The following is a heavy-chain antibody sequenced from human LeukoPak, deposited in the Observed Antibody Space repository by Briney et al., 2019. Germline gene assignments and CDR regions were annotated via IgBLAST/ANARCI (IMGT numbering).Heavy chain of an antibody. V-gene: IGHV5-51*01. Sequence: GESLKISRKGSGYSFNTYWIGWVRQMPGKGLEWMGIIYPGDSDTKYSPSFQGQVTISADKSISTAYLQWSSLKASDTAMYYCARLRFGELKSPDFDYWGQGTLVTVSS. CDR3: ARLRFGELKSPDFDY. CDR1: GYSFNTYW. J-gene: IGHJ4*02. D-gene: IGHD3-10*01. CDR2: IYPGDSDT.